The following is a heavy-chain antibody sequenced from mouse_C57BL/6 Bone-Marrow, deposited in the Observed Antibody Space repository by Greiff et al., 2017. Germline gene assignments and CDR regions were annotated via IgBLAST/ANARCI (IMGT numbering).Heavy chain of an antibody. Sequence: VQLPQSVPELLQPWASVTISCKASGYSFTSYYIHWVKQRPGQGLEWIGWIYPGSGNTKYNEKFKGKATLTADTSSSTAYMQLSSLTSEDSAVYYCARGTNYYGSSYCYFDYWGQGTTLTVSS. CDR3: ARGTNYYGSSYCYFDY. CDR1: GYSFTSYY. CDR2: IYPGSGNT. V-gene: IGHV1-66*01. J-gene: IGHJ2*01. D-gene: IGHD1-1*01.